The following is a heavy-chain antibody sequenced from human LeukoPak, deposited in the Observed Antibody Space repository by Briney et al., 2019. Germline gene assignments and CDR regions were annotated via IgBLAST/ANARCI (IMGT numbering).Heavy chain of an antibody. Sequence: GGSLRLSCAASGFTFSSYSMNWVRQAPGKGLEWVSYISSSSTIYYADSVKGRFTISRDNAKNSLYLQMNSLRDEDTAVYYCARGSGWYSGTGDYWGQGTLATVSS. V-gene: IGHV3-48*02. J-gene: IGHJ4*02. CDR2: ISSSSTI. CDR1: GFTFSSYS. CDR3: ARGSGWYSGTGDY. D-gene: IGHD6-19*01.